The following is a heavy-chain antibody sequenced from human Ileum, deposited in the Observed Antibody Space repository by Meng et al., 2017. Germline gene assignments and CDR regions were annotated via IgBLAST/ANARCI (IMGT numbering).Heavy chain of an antibody. Sequence: EVQLVESGGGLVQPGGSLRLSCAASGFTFSRYWMHWVRQPPGKGLEWISRISTDGSIRDYADSVKGRFTISRDNAKNTLFLQMNSLRGDDTAFYYCARAGSYRFDYWGQGTLVTVSS. CDR1: GFTFSRYW. J-gene: IGHJ4*02. V-gene: IGHV3-74*02. CDR2: ISTDGSIR. CDR3: ARAGSYRFDY. D-gene: IGHD1-26*01.